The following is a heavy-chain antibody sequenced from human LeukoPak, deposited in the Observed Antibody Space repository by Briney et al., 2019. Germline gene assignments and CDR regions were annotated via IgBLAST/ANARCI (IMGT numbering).Heavy chain of an antibody. CDR1: GYTFTSYG. Sequence: SVKVSCKASGYTFTSYGISWVRQAPGQGLEWMGKIIPVLGIAKYAQKFQGRLTITADKSTSTAYMELSSLRSADTAVYYCARDRGYGNWGQGTLVTVSS. D-gene: IGHD5-18*01. V-gene: IGHV1-69*04. CDR3: ARDRGYGN. CDR2: IIPVLGIA. J-gene: IGHJ4*02.